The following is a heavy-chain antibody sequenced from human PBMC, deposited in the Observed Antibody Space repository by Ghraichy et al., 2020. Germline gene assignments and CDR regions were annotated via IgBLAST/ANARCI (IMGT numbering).Heavy chain of an antibody. Sequence: LSLTCVGSGFTFRNSALTWVRQAPGKGLEWVTSISGDGGSTYYADSAKGRFTVSRDNSKNTVYLQLSSLRAEDTAVYYCAKDGGDFSKYGWTLVYWGQGTVVTVSS. D-gene: IGHD4-11*01. CDR1: GFTFRNSA. CDR2: ISGDGGST. CDR3: AKDGGDFSKYGWTLVY. J-gene: IGHJ4*02. V-gene: IGHV3-23*01.